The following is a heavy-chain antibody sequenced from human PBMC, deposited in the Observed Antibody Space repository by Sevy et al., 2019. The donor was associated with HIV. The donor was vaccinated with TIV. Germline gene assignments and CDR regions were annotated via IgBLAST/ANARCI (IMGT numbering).Heavy chain of an antibody. CDR1: GFTFISHP. J-gene: IGHJ5*02. D-gene: IGHD6-25*01. CDR3: AKEDFRGFDA. V-gene: IGHV3-23*01. Sequence: GSLRLSCASSGFTFISHPMTWVRQAPGKGLEWVASISSSGGSTYYADSGKGRFTISRDNSKKMVDLQMNSLGVADTAVYFCAKEDFRGFDAWGQGTLVTVSS. CDR2: ISSSGGST.